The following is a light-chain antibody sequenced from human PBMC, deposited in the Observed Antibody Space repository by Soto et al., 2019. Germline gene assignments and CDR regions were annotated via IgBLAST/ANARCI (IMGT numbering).Light chain of an antibody. Sequence: MTQSPSSVSAFVGDRVTITCRASQDISTWLAWYQQKPGQAPRLLIYGASIRATGIPARFSGSGSGTEFTLTISTLQSEDFAIYYCQHYNNWPPWTFGQGTKVDIK. J-gene: IGKJ1*01. V-gene: IGKV3-15*01. CDR1: QDISTW. CDR3: QHYNNWPPWT. CDR2: GAS.